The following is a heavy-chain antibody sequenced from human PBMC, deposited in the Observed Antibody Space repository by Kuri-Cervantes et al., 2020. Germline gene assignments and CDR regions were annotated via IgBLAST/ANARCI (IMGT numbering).Heavy chain of an antibody. V-gene: IGHV4-30-2*01. D-gene: IGHD6-19*01. CDR1: GGSISSGGYS. CDR2: IYHSGST. J-gene: IGHJ5*02. Sequence: SCAVSGGSISSGGYSWSWIRQPPGKGLEWIGYIYHSGSTYYNPSLKSRVTISVDRSKNQFSLKLSSVTAADTAVYYCARDISSGWYGWFDPWGQGTLVTVSS. CDR3: ARDISSGWYGWFDP.